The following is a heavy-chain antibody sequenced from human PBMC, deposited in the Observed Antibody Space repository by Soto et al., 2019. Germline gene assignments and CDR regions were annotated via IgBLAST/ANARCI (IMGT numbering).Heavy chain of an antibody. Sequence: GGSLRLSCAASGFTFSSYDMHWVRQATGKGLEWVSAIGTAGDTYYPGSVKGRFTISRENAKNSLYLQMNSLRAGDTAVYYCARSIGMGSGWHFDYWGQRTLVTVSS. D-gene: IGHD6-19*01. CDR1: GFTFSSYD. CDR3: ARSIGMGSGWHFDY. CDR2: IGTAGDT. V-gene: IGHV3-13*01. J-gene: IGHJ4*02.